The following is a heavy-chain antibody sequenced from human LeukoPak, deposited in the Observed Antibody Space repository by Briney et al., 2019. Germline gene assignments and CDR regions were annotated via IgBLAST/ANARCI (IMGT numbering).Heavy chain of an antibody. D-gene: IGHD3-3*01. J-gene: IGHJ3*02. Sequence: GASVKVSCKASGGTFSSYAISWVRQAPGQGLEWMGGIIPIFGTANYAQKFQGRVTITADESTSTAYVELSSLRSEDTAVYYCARSGFGVVIYDAFDIWGQGTMVTVSS. V-gene: IGHV1-69*13. CDR3: ARSGFGVVIYDAFDI. CDR1: GGTFSSYA. CDR2: IIPIFGTA.